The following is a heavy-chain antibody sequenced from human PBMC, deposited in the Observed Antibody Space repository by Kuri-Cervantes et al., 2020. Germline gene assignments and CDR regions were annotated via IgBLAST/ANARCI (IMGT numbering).Heavy chain of an antibody. CDR2: ISTSSYTI. J-gene: IGHJ5*02. Sequence: GESLKISCAASGFTFSDYYMSWIRQAPGKGLEWVSYISTSSYTIYYADSVKGRFTISRDNAKNSLSLQMNSLRAEDTAVYYCAYKPHWIGASWGQGTLVTVSS. CDR1: GFTFSDYY. CDR3: AYKPHWIGAS. V-gene: IGHV3-11*04. D-gene: IGHD2-2*03.